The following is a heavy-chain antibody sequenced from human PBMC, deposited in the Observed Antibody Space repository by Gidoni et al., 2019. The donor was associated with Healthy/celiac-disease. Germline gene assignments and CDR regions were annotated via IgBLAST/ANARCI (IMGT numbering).Heavy chain of an antibody. CDR3: TRESIEYSSSPGTYYYYMDV. J-gene: IGHJ6*03. CDR2: IRSKAYGGTT. D-gene: IGHD6-6*01. Sequence: EVQLVESGGGLVQPGRSLRLSCTASGFIFGAYAMSWVRQAPGKGLEWVGIIRSKAYGGTTEYAASVKGRFTISRDDSKSIAYLQMNSLKTEDTAVYYCTRESIEYSSSPGTYYYYMDVWGKGTTVTVSS. V-gene: IGHV3-49*04. CDR1: GFIFGAYA.